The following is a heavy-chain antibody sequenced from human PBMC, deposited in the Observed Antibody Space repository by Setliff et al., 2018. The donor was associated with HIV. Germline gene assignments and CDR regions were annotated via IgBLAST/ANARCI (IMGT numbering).Heavy chain of an antibody. CDR1: GYTFTNYD. CDR2: MNPNSGST. CDR3: ARDPDHDGTGYCSGGSCYFDY. V-gene: IGHV1-8*01. Sequence: VASVKVSCKASGYTFTNYDINWVRQATGQALEWMGWMNPNSGSTGYAQKFQGRVTITRNTSISTAYMEMSSLRSEDTAVYYCARDPDHDGTGYCSGGSCYFDYWGQGTLVTVSS. J-gene: IGHJ4*02. D-gene: IGHD2-15*01.